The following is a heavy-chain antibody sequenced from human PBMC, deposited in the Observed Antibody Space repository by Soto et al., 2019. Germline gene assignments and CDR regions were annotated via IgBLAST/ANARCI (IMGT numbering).Heavy chain of an antibody. CDR3: ARESIVGAIWFDP. D-gene: IGHD1-26*01. V-gene: IGHV1-69*08. CDR2: IIPILGIA. Sequence: QVQLVQSGAEVKKPGSSVKVSCKASGGTFSSYTISWVRQAPGQGLEWMGRIIPILGIANYAQKFQGRVTITADKSTSTAYMELSSMRSEDTPVYYCARESIVGAIWFDPWGQGTLVTVSS. J-gene: IGHJ5*02. CDR1: GGTFSSYT.